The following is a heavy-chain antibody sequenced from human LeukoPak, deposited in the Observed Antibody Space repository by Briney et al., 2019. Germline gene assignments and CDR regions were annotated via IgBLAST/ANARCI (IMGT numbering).Heavy chain of an antibody. CDR2: VSNAGNT. V-gene: IGHV3-23*01. Sequence: PSGTLSLSCAGSGFTFSSNARHWVGQAPGKELVGVSSVSNAGNTYYADSLKGRFTISRDNSKNTLSLQMNSLRAEDTAVYYCAKGHSGNYYNLDSWGQGTLVTVSS. CDR1: GFTFSSNA. CDR3: AKGHSGNYYNLDS. J-gene: IGHJ4*02. D-gene: IGHD1-26*01.